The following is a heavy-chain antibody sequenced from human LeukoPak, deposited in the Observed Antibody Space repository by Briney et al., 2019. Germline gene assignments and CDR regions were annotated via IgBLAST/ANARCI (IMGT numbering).Heavy chain of an antibody. CDR1: GFTFSIYW. CDR3: ARDRGGIAGLYYS. Sequence: PGGSLRLSCAASGFTFSIYWMHWVRQAPGKGLVWVSRINSDGSSTNYADSVKGRFTISRDNAKNTLYLQMNSLRAEDTAVYYCARDRGGIAGLYYSWGQGTLVTVSS. J-gene: IGHJ4*02. V-gene: IGHV3-74*01. D-gene: IGHD6-13*01. CDR2: INSDGSST.